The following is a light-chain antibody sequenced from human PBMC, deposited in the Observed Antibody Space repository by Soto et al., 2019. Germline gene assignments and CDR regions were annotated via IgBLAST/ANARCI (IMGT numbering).Light chain of an antibody. Sequence: QSALTQPASASGSLGQSITISCTGASSDVGSYNLVSWYQQHPGKAPKLIIYEVSQRPSGVSNRFSGSKSGNTASLTISGLQAEDEADYSCCSYAGRGLGVFGGGTKLTVL. CDR1: SSDVGSYNL. V-gene: IGLV2-23*02. CDR3: CSYAGRGLGV. J-gene: IGLJ3*02. CDR2: EVS.